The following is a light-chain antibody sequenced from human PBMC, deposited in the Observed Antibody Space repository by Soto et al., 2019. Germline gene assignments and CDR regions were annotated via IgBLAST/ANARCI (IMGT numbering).Light chain of an antibody. Sequence: DIQMPQSPSSLSASVGDRVTITCQASQDITNSLNWYEQKPGKAPNLLIFDASNLDAGVPSRFSGSGSGTYFTFTIHSLQPEDVATYYCQQYDHLSLTFGGGTKVDI. V-gene: IGKV1-33*01. J-gene: IGKJ4*01. CDR1: QDITNS. CDR2: DAS. CDR3: QQYDHLSLT.